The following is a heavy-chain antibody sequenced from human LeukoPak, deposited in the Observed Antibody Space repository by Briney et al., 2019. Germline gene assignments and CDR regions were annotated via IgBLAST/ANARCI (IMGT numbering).Heavy chain of an antibody. CDR3: ARAGYRSSGYYLGY. D-gene: IGHD3-22*01. CDR2: MNPNSGNT. CDR1: GYTFTSYD. Sequence: ASVKVSCKASGYTFTSYDINWVRQATGQGLEWMGWMNPNSGNTGYAQKFQGRVTITRNTSISTAYMELSSLRSEDTAVYYCARAGYRSSGYYLGYWGQGTLVTVSS. J-gene: IGHJ4*02. V-gene: IGHV1-8*03.